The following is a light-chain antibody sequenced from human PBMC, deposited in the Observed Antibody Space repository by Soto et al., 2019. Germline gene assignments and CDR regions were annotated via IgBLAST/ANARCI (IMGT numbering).Light chain of an antibody. CDR1: QSINIW. Sequence: DIQMTQSPSTLSASVGDRVTITCRASQSINIWLAWYQQKPGKAPKFLIYDASTLKSGVPSRFSGSGSGTEFTLTISSLQPDDFATYYCQQYNTYSYTFGQGTKLEIK. V-gene: IGKV1-5*01. J-gene: IGKJ2*01. CDR3: QQYNTYSYT. CDR2: DAS.